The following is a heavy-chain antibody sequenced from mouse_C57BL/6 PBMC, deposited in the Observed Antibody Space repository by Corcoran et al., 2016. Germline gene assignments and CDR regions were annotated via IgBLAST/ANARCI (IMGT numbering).Heavy chain of an antibody. CDR2: INPNNGGT. J-gene: IGHJ4*01. CDR1: GYTFTDYY. CDR3: ARGYPLYAMDY. Sequence: EVQLQQSGPELVKPGASVKISCKASGYTFTDYYMNWVKQSHGKSLEWIGDINPNNGGTSYNQKFKGKATLTVDKSSSTAYMELRSLTSEDSAVYYCARGYPLYAMDYWGQGTSVTVSS. V-gene: IGHV1-26*01.